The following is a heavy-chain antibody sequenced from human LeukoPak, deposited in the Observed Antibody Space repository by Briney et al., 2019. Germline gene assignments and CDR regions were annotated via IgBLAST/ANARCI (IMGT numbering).Heavy chain of an antibody. CDR1: GLTFSSYG. V-gene: IGHV3-30*03. CDR3: ARSYSDAFDI. J-gene: IGHJ3*02. CDR2: ISYDGSNK. Sequence: GGSLRLSCAASGLTFSSYGMHWVRQAPGKGLEWVAVISYDGSNKYYADSVKGRFTISRDNSKNTLYLQMNSLRGEDTAVYYCARSYSDAFDIWGQGTMVTVSS. D-gene: IGHD1-26*01.